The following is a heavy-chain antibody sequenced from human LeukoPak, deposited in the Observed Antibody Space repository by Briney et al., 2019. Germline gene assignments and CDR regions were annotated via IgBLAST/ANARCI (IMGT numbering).Heavy chain of an antibody. CDR3: ARGITIFGVVINLGY. V-gene: IGHV3-48*03. CDR1: GFTFSSYE. D-gene: IGHD3-3*01. Sequence: GGSLRLSCEASGFTFSSYEMNWVRQAPGKGLEWVSYISSSGSTIYYADSVKGRFTISRDNAKNSLYLQMNSLRAEDTAVYYCARGITIFGVVINLGYWGRGTLVTVSS. J-gene: IGHJ4*02. CDR2: ISSSGSTI.